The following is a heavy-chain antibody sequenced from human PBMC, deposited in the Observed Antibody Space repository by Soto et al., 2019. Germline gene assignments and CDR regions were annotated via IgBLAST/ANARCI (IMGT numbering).Heavy chain of an antibody. CDR2: IIPIFGTA. Sequence: ASVKVSCKASGGTFSSYAISWVRQAPGQGLEWMGGIIPIFGTANYAQKFQGRVTITADESTSTAYMELSSLRSEDTAVYYCARLEDGYQGSDYWGQGTLVTVSS. D-gene: IGHD5-12*01. CDR1: GGTFSSYA. J-gene: IGHJ4*02. CDR3: ARLEDGYQGSDY. V-gene: IGHV1-69*13.